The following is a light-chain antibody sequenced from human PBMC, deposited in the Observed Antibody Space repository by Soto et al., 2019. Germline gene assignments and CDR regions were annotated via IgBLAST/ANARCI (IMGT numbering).Light chain of an antibody. CDR3: SSYAGSKNFYV. CDR2: DVS. J-gene: IGLJ1*01. V-gene: IGLV2-8*01. Sequence: QSALTQPPSASGSPGQSVTISCTGTSSDVGGYNYVSWYQQHPGKAPKLMIYDVSKRPSGVPDRFSGSKSGNTASLTVSGLQAEDEADYYCSSYAGSKNFYVFGTGTKLTVL. CDR1: SSDVGGYNY.